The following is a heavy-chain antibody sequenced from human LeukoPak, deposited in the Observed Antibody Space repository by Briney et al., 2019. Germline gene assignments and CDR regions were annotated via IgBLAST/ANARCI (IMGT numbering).Heavy chain of an antibody. D-gene: IGHD6-19*01. V-gene: IGHV3-33*01. CDR3: VRVAVAGNLNNWFDP. CDR1: GFTFSNYG. Sequence: GGSLNLSCAAPGFTFSNYGMHWARQAQGKGLEWLAVIWYDGSNKYYADSVKGRFTISRDNSKNTLYLQMNSLRAEDTAVYYCVRVAVAGNLNNWFDPWGQGTLVTVSS. J-gene: IGHJ5*02. CDR2: IWYDGSNK.